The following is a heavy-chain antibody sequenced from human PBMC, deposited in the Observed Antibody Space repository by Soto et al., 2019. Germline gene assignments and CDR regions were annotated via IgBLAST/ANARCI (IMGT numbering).Heavy chain of an antibody. CDR3: ARHVPAAGYYYGMDV. V-gene: IGHV1-69*12. D-gene: IGHD2-2*01. CDR2: IIPIFGTA. CDR1: GGTFSSYA. Sequence: QVQLVQSGAEVKKPGSSVKVSCKASGGTFSSYAISWLRQAPAQRLEWMGGIIPIFGTANYAQKFQGRVKITADESTSTAYMELSSLRSEDTAVYYCARHVPAAGYYYGMDVWGQGTTVTVSS. J-gene: IGHJ6*02.